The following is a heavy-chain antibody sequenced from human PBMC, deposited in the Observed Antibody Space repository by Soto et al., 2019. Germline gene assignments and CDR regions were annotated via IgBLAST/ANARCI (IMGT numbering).Heavy chain of an antibody. D-gene: IGHD2-21*01. V-gene: IGHV1-69*13. Sequence: SVKVSCKASGGTFSSYAISWVRQAPGQGLEWMGGIIPIFGTANYAQKFQGRVTITADESTSTAYMELSSLRSEDTAVYYCARDLLSAIYGMDVWGQGTTVTVSS. CDR3: ARDLLSAIYGMDV. CDR2: IIPIFGTA. CDR1: GGTFSSYA. J-gene: IGHJ6*02.